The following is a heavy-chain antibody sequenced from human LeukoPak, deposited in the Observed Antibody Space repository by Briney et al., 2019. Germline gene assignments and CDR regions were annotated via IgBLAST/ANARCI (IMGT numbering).Heavy chain of an antibody. Sequence: SVKVSCKASGGTFSSYAISWVRQAPGQGLEWMGGIIPIFGTANYAQKFQGRVTITTDESTSTAYMELSSLRDEDTAVYYCAKEDVLRWEIPPQGYVDYWGQGTLVIVSS. V-gene: IGHV1-69*05. D-gene: IGHD1-26*01. CDR1: GGTFSSYA. CDR2: IIPIFGTA. CDR3: AKEDVLRWEIPPQGYVDY. J-gene: IGHJ4*02.